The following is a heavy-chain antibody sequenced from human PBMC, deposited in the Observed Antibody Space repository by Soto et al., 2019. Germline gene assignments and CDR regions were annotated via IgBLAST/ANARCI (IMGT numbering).Heavy chain of an antibody. CDR2: IKQDGSEK. Sequence: EVQLMESGGGLVQPGGSLRLSCAASGFTFSSYWMSWVRQAPGKGLEWVANIKQDGSEKYYVDSVKGRFTISRDNAKNSLYLQMNSLRAEDTAVYYCARPRRTAMVNGEMDVWGQGTTVTVSS. J-gene: IGHJ6*02. V-gene: IGHV3-7*01. D-gene: IGHD5-18*01. CDR3: ARPRRTAMVNGEMDV. CDR1: GFTFSSYW.